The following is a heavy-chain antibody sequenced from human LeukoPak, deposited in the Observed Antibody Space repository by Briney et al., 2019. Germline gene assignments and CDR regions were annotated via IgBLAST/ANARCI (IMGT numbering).Heavy chain of an antibody. CDR2: ISYDGSNK. D-gene: IGHD6-25*01. J-gene: IGHJ4*02. V-gene: IGHV3-30*18. CDR1: GFTFSSYG. CDR3: AKSVRSGVDY. Sequence: GGSLSLSCAASGFTFSSYGMHWVRQAPGKGLEWVAVISYDGSNKYYADSVKGRFTISRDNSKNTLYLQMNSLRAEDTAVYYCAKSVRSGVDYWGQGTLVTVSS.